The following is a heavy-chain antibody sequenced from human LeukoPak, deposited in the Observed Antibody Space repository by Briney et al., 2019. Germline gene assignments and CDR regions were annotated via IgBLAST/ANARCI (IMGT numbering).Heavy chain of an antibody. J-gene: IGHJ4*02. CDR1: GGSFSGYY. D-gene: IGHD3-22*01. CDR3: ARGSNPLKWFYHRIQFDY. V-gene: IGHV4-34*01. Sequence: SETLSLTCAVYGGSFSGYYWSWIRQPPGKGLEWIGEINHSGSTNYNPSLKSRVTIPVDTSKNQFSLKLSSVTAADTAVYYCARGSNPLKWFYHRIQFDYWGQGALVTVSS. CDR2: INHSGST.